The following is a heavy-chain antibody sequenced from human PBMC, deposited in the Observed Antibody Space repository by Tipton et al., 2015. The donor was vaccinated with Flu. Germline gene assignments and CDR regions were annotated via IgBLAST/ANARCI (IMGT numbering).Heavy chain of an antibody. Sequence: GLVKPSETLSLTCTVSGGAIRSSSYYWGWIRQPPGKGQEWIGSIYYSGSTYYNPSLKSRVTISVDTSKNQFSLKLSSVTAADTAVYYCATTGGYYYGMDVWGQGTTVTVSS. CDR3: ATTGGYYYGMDV. CDR1: GGAIRSSSYY. V-gene: IGHV4-39*07. CDR2: IYYSGST. J-gene: IGHJ6*02. D-gene: IGHD1-14*01.